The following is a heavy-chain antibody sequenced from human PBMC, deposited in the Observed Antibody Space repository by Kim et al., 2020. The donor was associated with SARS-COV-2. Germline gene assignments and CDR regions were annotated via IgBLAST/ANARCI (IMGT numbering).Heavy chain of an antibody. V-gene: IGHV3-33*01. CDR3: AREGKSSYHWYFDL. CDR1: GFTFSSYG. J-gene: IGHJ2*01. Sequence: GGSLRLSCAASGFTFSSYGMHWVRQAPGKGLEWVAVIWYDGSNKYYADSVKGRFTISRDNSKNTLYLQMNSLRAEDTAVYYCAREGKSSYHWYFDLWGRGTLVTVSS. D-gene: IGHD5-18*01. CDR2: IWYDGSNK.